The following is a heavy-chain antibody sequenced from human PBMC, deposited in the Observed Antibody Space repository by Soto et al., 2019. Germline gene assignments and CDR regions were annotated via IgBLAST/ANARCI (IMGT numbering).Heavy chain of an antibody. CDR2: TYPGDSDT. CDR1: GYSFTSYW. J-gene: IGHJ3*02. V-gene: IGHV5-51*01. Sequence: PGESLKISCKGSGYSFTSYWIGWVRQMPGKGLEWIVITYPGDSDTRYSPSFQGQVTISADKSISTAYLQWSSLKASDTARYYCARCTDMEIDAFDIGGQGTMVTVSS. CDR3: ARCTDMEIDAFDI. D-gene: IGHD5-18*01.